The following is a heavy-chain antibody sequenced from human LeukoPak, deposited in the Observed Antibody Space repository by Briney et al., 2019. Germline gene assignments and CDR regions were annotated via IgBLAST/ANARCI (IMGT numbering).Heavy chain of an antibody. Sequence: ASVKVSCKASGYTFTGYYMHWVRQAPGQGLEWMGWINPNSGGTNYAQKFQGRVTISVDTSKNQFSLKLSSVTAADTAVYYCAIPHSDYYDSSGPFDYWGQGTLVTVSS. CDR3: AIPHSDYYDSSGPFDY. CDR2: INPNSGGT. CDR1: GYTFTGYY. J-gene: IGHJ4*02. D-gene: IGHD3-22*01. V-gene: IGHV1-2*02.